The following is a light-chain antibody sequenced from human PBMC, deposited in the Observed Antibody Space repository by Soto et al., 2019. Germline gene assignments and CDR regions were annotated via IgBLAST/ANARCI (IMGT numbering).Light chain of an antibody. Sequence: YELTQPPSVSVSPGQTASITCSGDKLGDKYACWYQPKPGQSPVLVIYQDSKRPSGIPERFSGSNSGNTATLTISGTQAMDEADYYCQAWDRSTVVFGGGTKLTVL. CDR2: QDS. V-gene: IGLV3-1*01. J-gene: IGLJ2*01. CDR1: KLGDKY. CDR3: QAWDRSTVV.